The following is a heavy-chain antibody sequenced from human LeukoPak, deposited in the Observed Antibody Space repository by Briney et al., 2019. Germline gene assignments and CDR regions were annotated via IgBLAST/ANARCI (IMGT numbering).Heavy chain of an antibody. Sequence: GGSLRLSCAASGITFRNFWMTWVRQAPGKGLEWVANINRDGSEEYYVDSVKGRFTISRDNAKNSLFLQMNSLSGEDTAVYYCARHYYGSGRIVDWGQGTLVTVSS. CDR3: ARHYYGSGRIVD. D-gene: IGHD3-10*01. V-gene: IGHV3-7*01. CDR1: GITFRNFW. CDR2: INRDGSEE. J-gene: IGHJ4*02.